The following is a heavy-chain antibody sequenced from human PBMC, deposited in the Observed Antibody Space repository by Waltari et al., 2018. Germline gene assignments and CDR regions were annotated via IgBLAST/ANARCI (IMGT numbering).Heavy chain of an antibody. Sequence: EVHLLQSGAELKKPGTPVKISCKLSGSNFTDYHIHWVRQAPGDGLQWVGLVDPEDGQAISADKFQGRVTMTADTSTDTAYLELTSLTSEDTAVFFCATAPGGGSSASRPFHFWGQGTMITVSS. J-gene: IGHJ3*01. CDR3: ATAPGGGSSASRPFHF. D-gene: IGHD3-10*01. V-gene: IGHV1-69-2*01. CDR2: VDPEDGQA. CDR1: GSNFTDYH.